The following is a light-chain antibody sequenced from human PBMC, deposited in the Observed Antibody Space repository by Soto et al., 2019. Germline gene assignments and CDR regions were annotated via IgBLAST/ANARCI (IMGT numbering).Light chain of an antibody. CDR3: SSYTSISPLAYV. V-gene: IGLV2-14*01. CDR2: EVS. Sequence: QSALTQPASVSGSPGQSITISCTGTSSDVGGYNYVSWYQQHPGKAPKLMIYEVSNRPSGVSNRFSGSKSGNTASLTISGLQTEDEADYYCSSYTSISPLAYVFGTGTKVTVL. CDR1: SSDVGGYNY. J-gene: IGLJ1*01.